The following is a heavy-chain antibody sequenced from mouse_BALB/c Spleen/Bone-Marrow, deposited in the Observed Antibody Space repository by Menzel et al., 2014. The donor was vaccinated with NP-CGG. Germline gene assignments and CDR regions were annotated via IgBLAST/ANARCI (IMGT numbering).Heavy chain of an antibody. J-gene: IGHJ2*01. D-gene: IGHD2-4*01. V-gene: IGHV5-9-3*01. Sequence: EVHLVESGGGLVKPGGSLKLSCAASGFTFSSYAMSWVRQTPEKRLEWVATISSGGSYTYYPDSVKGRFTISRDNAKNTLYLQMSSLRSEDTAIYYCARHGITRLLDYWGQGTTLTVSS. CDR2: ISSGGSYT. CDR1: GFTFSSYA. CDR3: ARHGITRLLDY.